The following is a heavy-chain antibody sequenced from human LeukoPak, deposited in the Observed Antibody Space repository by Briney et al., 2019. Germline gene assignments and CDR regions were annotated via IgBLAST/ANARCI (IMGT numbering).Heavy chain of an antibody. Sequence: AGSLRLSCAASGFTVSSNYMSWVRQAPGKGLEWVSIIYSGGSTFYADSVKGRFTISRDNSNHMLYLQMNSLIAEDTAIYYCAKDDDWLRFEHWGRGTPVSVSS. V-gene: IGHV3-53*01. CDR2: IYSGGST. J-gene: IGHJ4*02. CDR1: GFTVSSNY. D-gene: IGHD5-12*01. CDR3: AKDDDWLRFEH.